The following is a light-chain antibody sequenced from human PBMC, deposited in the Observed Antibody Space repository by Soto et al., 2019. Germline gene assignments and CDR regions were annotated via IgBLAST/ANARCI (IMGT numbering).Light chain of an antibody. CDR1: QSISRN. J-gene: IGKJ1*01. Sequence: EIVMTQSPATLSVSPGERATLSCRASQSISRNLAWYQQKPGQAPRLLIYAASTRATGLPARFSGSGSGTEFTLTISSLHSEDFAVYSCQQYNNWPLTLGQGTKVDI. CDR3: QQYNNWPLT. CDR2: AAS. V-gene: IGKV3-15*01.